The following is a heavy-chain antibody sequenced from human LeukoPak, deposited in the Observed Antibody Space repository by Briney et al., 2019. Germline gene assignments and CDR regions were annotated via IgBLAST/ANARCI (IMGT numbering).Heavy chain of an antibody. J-gene: IGHJ4*02. D-gene: IGHD6-19*01. V-gene: IGHV3-11*04. CDR3: AREDSSGRIDY. CDR1: GFTFSDYY. Sequence: EGSLRLSCAASGFTFSDYYMSWIRQAPGKGLEWVSYISSSGSTIYYADSVKGRFTISRDNAKNSLYLQMNSLRAEDTAVYYCAREDSSGRIDYWGQGTLVTVSS. CDR2: ISSSGSTI.